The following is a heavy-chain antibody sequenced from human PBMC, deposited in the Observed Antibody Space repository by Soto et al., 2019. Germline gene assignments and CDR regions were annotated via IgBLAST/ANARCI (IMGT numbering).Heavy chain of an antibody. CDR1: GYTFTGYY. CDR3: ARANDFSNYRLDY. CDR2: INPNSGGT. Sequence: QVQRVQSGAEVKKPGASVKVSCKASGYTFTGYYMHWVRQAPGQGLEWMGWINPNSGGTNYAQKFQGWVTMTRDTSISPAYMELSRLRSDDTAVYYCARANDFSNYRLDYWGQGNLVNVSS. J-gene: IGHJ4*02. V-gene: IGHV1-2*04. D-gene: IGHD4-4*01.